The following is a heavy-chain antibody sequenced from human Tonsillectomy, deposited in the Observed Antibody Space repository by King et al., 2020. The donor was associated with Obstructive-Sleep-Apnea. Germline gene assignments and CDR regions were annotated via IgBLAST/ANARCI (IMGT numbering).Heavy chain of an antibody. Sequence: VQLQESGPGLVKPSETLSLTCTVSGGSISSYYWTWIRQPPGKGLEWIGYIFYSGSTNYNPSLMSRVTISVDTSKNQFSLRLSSVTAADTAVYYCARTYGDYGEGWFDPWGQGTLVTVSS. D-gene: IGHD4-17*01. CDR2: IFYSGST. CDR3: ARTYGDYGEGWFDP. V-gene: IGHV4-59*08. J-gene: IGHJ5*02. CDR1: GGSISSYY.